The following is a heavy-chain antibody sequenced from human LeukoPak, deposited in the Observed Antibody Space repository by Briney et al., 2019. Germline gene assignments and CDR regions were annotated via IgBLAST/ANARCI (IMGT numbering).Heavy chain of an antibody. Sequence: GGSLRLSCAASGFPFSSHGMSWVRQAPGKGLEWVGRIKSKTDGGTTDYAAPVKGRFTISRDDSKNTLYLQMNSLKTEDTAVYYCTTEVDYVWGNYGPFDYWGQGTLVTASS. V-gene: IGHV3-15*01. CDR1: GFPFSSHG. CDR2: IKSKTDGGTT. J-gene: IGHJ4*02. CDR3: TTEVDYVWGNYGPFDY. D-gene: IGHD3-16*01.